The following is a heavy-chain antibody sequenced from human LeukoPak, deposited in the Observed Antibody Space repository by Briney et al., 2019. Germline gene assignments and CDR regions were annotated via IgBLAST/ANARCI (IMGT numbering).Heavy chain of an antibody. D-gene: IGHD4-23*01. J-gene: IGHJ4*02. CDR3: ARLDGGGYFDY. CDR1: GFIVSSKY. Sequence: QPGGSLRLSCAASGFIVSSKYMSWVRQAPGKGLEWVSVIYSGDNTYYADSVKGRFTISRDNSKNTLYLQMNSLRAEDTAVYFCARLDGGGYFDYWGQGTLVTVSS. V-gene: IGHV3-53*01. CDR2: IYSGDNT.